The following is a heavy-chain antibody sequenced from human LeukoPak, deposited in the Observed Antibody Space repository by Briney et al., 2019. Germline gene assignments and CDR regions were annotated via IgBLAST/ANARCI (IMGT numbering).Heavy chain of an antibody. Sequence: SVKVSCKASGGTFSSYAISWVRQAPGQGLEWMGGIIPIFGTANYAQKFQGRVTITADESTSTAYMELSGLRSEDTAVYYCARDLGYSSGWHPHYYYGMDVWGQGTTVTVSS. CDR1: GGTFSSYA. D-gene: IGHD6-19*01. CDR3: ARDLGYSSGWHPHYYYGMDV. CDR2: IIPIFGTA. V-gene: IGHV1-69*01. J-gene: IGHJ6*02.